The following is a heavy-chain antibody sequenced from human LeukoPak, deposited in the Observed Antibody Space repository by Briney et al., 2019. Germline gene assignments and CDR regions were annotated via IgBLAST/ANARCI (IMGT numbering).Heavy chain of an antibody. J-gene: IGHJ4*02. CDR1: GGSISSGDYY. D-gene: IGHD6-6*01. V-gene: IGHV4-30-4*01. Sequence: SQTLSLTCTVSGGSISSGDYYWSWIRQPPGKGLEWIGCIYYSGSTNYNPSLKSRVSISVDKSKNQFSLKLSSVTAADTAVYYCARDEGYSSSLLDYWGQGTLVTVSS. CDR2: IYYSGST. CDR3: ARDEGYSSSLLDY.